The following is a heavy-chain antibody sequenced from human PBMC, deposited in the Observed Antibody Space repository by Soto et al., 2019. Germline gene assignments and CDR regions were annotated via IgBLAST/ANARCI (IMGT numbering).Heavy chain of an antibody. CDR1: GGSFRGYY. V-gene: IGHV4-34*01. CDR2: INHSGTS. J-gene: IGHJ6*02. D-gene: IGHD3-10*01. Sequence: SETLSLTCTVSGGSFRGYYWGWVRQPPGKGLEWIGEINHSGTSNYHPSLKRRVTISVATSKNQSSLTVNSVTPADTAVYYCARGEITLLGGMDVWGQGTTVTVSS. CDR3: ARGEITLLGGMDV.